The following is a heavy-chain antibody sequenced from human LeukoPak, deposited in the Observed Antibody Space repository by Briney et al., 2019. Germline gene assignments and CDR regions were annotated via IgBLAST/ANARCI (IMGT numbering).Heavy chain of an antibody. CDR1: GFTFYDYA. V-gene: IGHV3-9*01. J-gene: IGHJ3*02. CDR3: AKGDGYCSSTSCPTTVDAFDI. Sequence: GGSLRLSCAASGFTFYDYAMHWVRHAPGKGLEWVSGISWNSGSIGYADSVKGRFTISRDNAKNSLYLQMNSLRAEDTALYYCAKGDGYCSSTSCPTTVDAFDIWGQGTMVTVSS. D-gene: IGHD2-2*01. CDR2: ISWNSGSI.